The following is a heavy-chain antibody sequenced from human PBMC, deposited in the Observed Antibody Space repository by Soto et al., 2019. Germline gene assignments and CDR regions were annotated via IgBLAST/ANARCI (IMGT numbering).Heavy chain of an antibody. CDR2: VYATGPA. V-gene: IGHV4-4*07. CDR3: ARDQSGAADF. Sequence: QVQLQKSGPGLVEPSETLSLTCTVSGDSMSNFYWRWIRPSAEKGLEWIGRVYATGPATYMPSLKSRVTLSVATSKNQFSLNLKVVTAADTAVYCCARDQSGAADFWGQGTVVIVS. J-gene: IGHJ3*01. CDR1: GDSMSNFY. D-gene: IGHD3-10*01.